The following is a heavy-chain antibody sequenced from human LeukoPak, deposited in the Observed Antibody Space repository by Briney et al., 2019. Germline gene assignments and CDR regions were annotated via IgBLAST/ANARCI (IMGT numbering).Heavy chain of an antibody. D-gene: IGHD3-9*01. CDR1: GFTFNSHW. CDR3: ARGLLRYFDSEGY. Sequence: GGSLRLSCTASGFTFNSHWMTWVRQAPGKGLEWVASIKQGGSEKYYADSVKGRFTVSRDDAKNSLYFQMNSLSADDTAVYYCARGLLRYFDSEGYWGQGTLVTVSS. J-gene: IGHJ4*02. CDR2: IKQGGSEK. V-gene: IGHV3-7*03.